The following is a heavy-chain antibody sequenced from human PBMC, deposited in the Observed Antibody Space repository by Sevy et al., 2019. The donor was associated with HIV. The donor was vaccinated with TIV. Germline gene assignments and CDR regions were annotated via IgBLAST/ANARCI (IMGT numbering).Heavy chain of an antibody. CDR3: ARAIVGATSSFDY. V-gene: IGHV3-30-3*01. D-gene: IGHD1-26*01. J-gene: IGHJ4*02. CDR2: ISYDGSNK. Sequence: GGFLRLSCAASGFTFSSYAMHWVRQAPGKGLEWVAVISYDGSNKYYADSVKGRFTISRDNSKNTLYLQMNSLRAEDTAVYYCARAIVGATSSFDYWGQGTLVTVSS. CDR1: GFTFSSYA.